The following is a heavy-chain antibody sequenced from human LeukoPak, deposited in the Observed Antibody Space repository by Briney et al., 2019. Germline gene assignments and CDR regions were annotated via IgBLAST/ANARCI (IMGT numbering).Heavy chain of an antibody. J-gene: IGHJ6*02. Sequence: GGSLRLSCAASGFTFDNYAMGWVRQAPGKGLEWVSGISRNGGSIYYADSVKGRFTISRDNSKNTLYLQMNSLRAEDTAVYYCAKRVILVVPAAPYYYGIDVWGQGTTVTVSS. CDR3: AKRVILVVPAAPYYYGIDV. V-gene: IGHV3-23*01. CDR1: GFTFDNYA. CDR2: ISRNGGSI. D-gene: IGHD2-2*01.